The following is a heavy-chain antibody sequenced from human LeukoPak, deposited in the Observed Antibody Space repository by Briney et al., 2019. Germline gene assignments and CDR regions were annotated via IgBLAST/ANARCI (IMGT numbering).Heavy chain of an antibody. CDR2: INNSGGTT. J-gene: IGHJ4*02. D-gene: IGHD6-19*01. V-gene: IGHV3-23*01. Sequence: GGSLRLSCAASGFTFSSYAMSRVRQAPGKGLEWVSSINNSGGTTYYADSVKGRFSISRDNSKNTLYLQMNSLRAEDTAVYYCAKDPISVAGLPFDYWGQGTLVTVSS. CDR1: GFTFSSYA. CDR3: AKDPISVAGLPFDY.